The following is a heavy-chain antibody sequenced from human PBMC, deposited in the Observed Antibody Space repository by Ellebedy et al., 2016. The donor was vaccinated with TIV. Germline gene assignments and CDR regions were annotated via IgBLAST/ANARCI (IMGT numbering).Heavy chain of an antibody. Sequence: SVKVSXXASGGTFSSYAISWVRQAPGQGLEWMGGIIPIFGTANYAQKFQGRVTITADESTSTAYMELSSLRSEDTAVYYCARDTKNVLLWFGELVSWGQGTTVTVSS. V-gene: IGHV1-69*13. CDR1: GGTFSSYA. J-gene: IGHJ6*02. D-gene: IGHD3-10*01. CDR2: IIPIFGTA. CDR3: ARDTKNVLLWFGELVS.